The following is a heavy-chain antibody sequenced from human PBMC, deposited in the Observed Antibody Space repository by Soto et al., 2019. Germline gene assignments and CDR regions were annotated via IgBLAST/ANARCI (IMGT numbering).Heavy chain of an antibody. CDR3: ARTRITMVRGVAPLGMDV. D-gene: IGHD3-10*01. Sequence: PGESLKISCKGSGYSFTSYWISWVRQMPGKGLEWMGRIDPSDSYTNYSPSFQGHVTISADKSISTAYLQWSSLEASDTAMYYCARTRITMVRGVAPLGMDVWGQGTTVTVSS. CDR2: IDPSDSYT. CDR1: GYSFTSYW. J-gene: IGHJ6*02. V-gene: IGHV5-10-1*01.